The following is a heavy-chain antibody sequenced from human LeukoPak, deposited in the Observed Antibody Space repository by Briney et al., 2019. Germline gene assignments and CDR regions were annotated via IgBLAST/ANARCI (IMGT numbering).Heavy chain of an antibody. CDR1: GYSISSGYY. V-gene: IGHV4-59*08. D-gene: IGHD5-24*01. CDR3: AGQMASLYFCDS. J-gene: IGHJ4*02. CDR2: IYYSGST. Sequence: SETLSLTCTVSGYSISSGYYWGWIRQPPGKGLEWIGYIYYSGSTNYNPSLKSRVTTSVDTSKNQFSLKLSSVTAADTAVYYCAGQMASLYFCDSWGQGTLVTVSS.